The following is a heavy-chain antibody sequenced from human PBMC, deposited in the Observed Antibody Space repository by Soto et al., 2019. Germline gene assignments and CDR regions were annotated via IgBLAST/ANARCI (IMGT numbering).Heavy chain of an antibody. CDR3: ARDHVATSQASYYYYAMDV. CDR2: IKQDGSEK. J-gene: IGHJ6*02. Sequence: GGSLRLSCAASGFTFNRYWMSWVRQAPGKGLEWVANIKQDGSEKNYVDSVRGRFTISRDNAKNSLYLQMNSLRAEDTAVYYCARDHVATSQASYYYYAMDVWGQGTTVTVSS. CDR1: GFTFNRYW. D-gene: IGHD5-12*01. V-gene: IGHV3-7*03.